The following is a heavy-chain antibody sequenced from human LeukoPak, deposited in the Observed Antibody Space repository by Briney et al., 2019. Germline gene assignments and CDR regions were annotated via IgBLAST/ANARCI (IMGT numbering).Heavy chain of an antibody. D-gene: IGHD3-10*01. Sequence: GRSLRLSCAASGFTFSSYGMHWVRQAPGKGLEWVANIKQDGSEKYYVDSVKGRFTISRDNAKNSLYLQMNSLRAEDTAVYYCAGYGSEPDEDWFDPWGQGTLVTVSS. V-gene: IGHV3-7*01. CDR2: IKQDGSEK. J-gene: IGHJ5*02. CDR3: AGYGSEPDEDWFDP. CDR1: GFTFSSYG.